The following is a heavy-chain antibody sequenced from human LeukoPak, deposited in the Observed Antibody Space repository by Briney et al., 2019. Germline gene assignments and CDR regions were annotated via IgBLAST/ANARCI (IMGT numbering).Heavy chain of an antibody. V-gene: IGHV4-59*01. CDR3: ARHRRGGLLWFGELRSSLNWFDP. CDR2: VFHTGSA. J-gene: IGHJ5*02. D-gene: IGHD3-10*01. Sequence: SESLSLTCTVSGASISSFYWSWIRLSPGKGLEWIGSVFHTGSANYNPSLKSRVAISLDASKKHFSLNLSSVTAADTAVYYCARHRRGGLLWFGELRSSLNWFDPWGQGTLVTVSS. CDR1: GASISSFY.